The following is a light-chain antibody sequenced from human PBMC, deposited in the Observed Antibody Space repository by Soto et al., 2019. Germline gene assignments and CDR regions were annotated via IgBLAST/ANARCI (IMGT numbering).Light chain of an antibody. CDR2: DAS. J-gene: IGKJ4*01. Sequence: EIVLTQSPATLSLSPGERATLSCRASQSVSSYLAWYQQKPGQAPRLLIYDASNRATGIPARFSGSGSGTDFTLTISSLEPEDCAVYYCQQRSNWSLTFGGGTKVESK. CDR1: QSVSSY. CDR3: QQRSNWSLT. V-gene: IGKV3-11*01.